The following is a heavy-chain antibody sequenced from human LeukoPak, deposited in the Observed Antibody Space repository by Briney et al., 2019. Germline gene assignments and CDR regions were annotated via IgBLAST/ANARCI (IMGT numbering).Heavy chain of an antibody. D-gene: IGHD3-22*01. V-gene: IGHV5-51*01. CDR1: GYSFTSYC. CDR3: ARTARVPQYYYDSSGYYPYYFDY. Sequence: GESLKISCKGSGYSFTSYCISWVRQMPGKGLEWMGIIYPGDSDTRYSPSFQGQVTISADKAISTAYLQWSSLKASDTAMYYCARTARVPQYYYDSSGYYPYYFDYWGQGTLVTVSS. CDR2: IYPGDSDT. J-gene: IGHJ4*02.